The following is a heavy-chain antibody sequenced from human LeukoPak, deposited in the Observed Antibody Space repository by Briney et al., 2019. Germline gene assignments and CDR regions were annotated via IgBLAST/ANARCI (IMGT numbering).Heavy chain of an antibody. CDR2: INHSGST. Sequence: SETLSLTCAVYGGSFSGYYWSWIRQPPGKGLEWNGEINHSGSTNYNPSPKSRVTISVDTSKNQFSLKLSSVTAADTAVYYCVGADYAGYYFDYWGQGTLVTVSS. D-gene: IGHD4-17*01. CDR1: GGSFSGYY. J-gene: IGHJ4*02. V-gene: IGHV4-34*01. CDR3: VGADYAGYYFDY.